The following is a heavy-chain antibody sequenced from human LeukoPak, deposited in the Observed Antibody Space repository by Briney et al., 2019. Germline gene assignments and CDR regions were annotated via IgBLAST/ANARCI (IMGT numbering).Heavy chain of an antibody. D-gene: IGHD3-3*01. CDR1: GFTFSSYW. V-gene: IGHV3-7*01. Sequence: GGSLRLSCAASGFTFSSYWMSWVRQAPGKGLEWVATMNHDGSEKYYVDSVKGRFIISRDNPKNSLYLQMNSLQAEDTAVYYCARSPTYYDFWSGYKFIDYWGQGTLVTVSS. CDR2: MNHDGSEK. CDR3: ARSPTYYDFWSGYKFIDY. J-gene: IGHJ4*02.